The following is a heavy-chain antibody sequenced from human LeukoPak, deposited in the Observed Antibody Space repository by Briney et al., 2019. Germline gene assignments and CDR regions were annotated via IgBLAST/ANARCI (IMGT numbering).Heavy chain of an antibody. V-gene: IGHV5-51*01. D-gene: IGHD3-22*01. Sequence: GESLKISCKGSGYTFTNYWIGWLRQMPGKGLEWMGIIYPGDSDTRYSPSFQGQVAISADKSISTAYLQWSSLKASDTAMYYCARRDYYDSNLYFDYWGQGTLVTVSS. CDR3: ARRDYYDSNLYFDY. CDR2: IYPGDSDT. J-gene: IGHJ4*02. CDR1: GYTFTNYW.